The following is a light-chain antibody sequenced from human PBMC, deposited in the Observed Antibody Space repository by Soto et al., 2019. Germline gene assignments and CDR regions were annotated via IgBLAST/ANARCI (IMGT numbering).Light chain of an antibody. J-gene: IGKJ4*01. CDR1: QSVLYTPNNKDY. Sequence: DIVVTQFPDSLAVSLGERATINCKSSQSVLYTPNNKDYLAWYQQKPGQPPKLLIYWASTRESGVPERFSGSGSGTDFTLTISSLQAEDVAVYYCQQYYSTPLTFGGGTKVEIK. V-gene: IGKV4-1*01. CDR3: QQYYSTPLT. CDR2: WAS.